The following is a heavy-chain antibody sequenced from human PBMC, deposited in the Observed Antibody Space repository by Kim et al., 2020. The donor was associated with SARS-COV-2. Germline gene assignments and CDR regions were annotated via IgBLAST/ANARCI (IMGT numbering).Heavy chain of an antibody. D-gene: IGHD4-4*01. Sequence: ASVKVSCKASGYTFTSYDINWVRQATGQGLEWMGWMNPNSGNTGYAQKFRGRVTMTRNTSISTAYMELSSLRSEDTAVYYCASAATVTTVRRGRKNNYYYYYGMDVWGQGTTVTVSS. CDR3: ASAATVTTVRRGRKNNYYYYYGMDV. V-gene: IGHV1-8*01. CDR2: MNPNSGNT. J-gene: IGHJ6*02. CDR1: GYTFTSYD.